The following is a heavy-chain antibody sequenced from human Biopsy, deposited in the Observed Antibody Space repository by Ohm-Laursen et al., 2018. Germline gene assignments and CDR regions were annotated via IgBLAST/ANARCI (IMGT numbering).Heavy chain of an antibody. J-gene: IGHJ6*02. V-gene: IGHV4-34*01. Sequence: GTLSLTWAVYGGSFSGYYWSWIRQPPGKGLEWIGEINHRGSTNYNPSLKSRVAISVDTSKNQFSLKLRSVTAADTAMYYCARAVDYYDPYYYYGLDVWGQGTTVTVSS. D-gene: IGHD3-16*01. CDR3: ARAVDYYDPYYYYGLDV. CDR1: GGSFSGYY. CDR2: INHRGST.